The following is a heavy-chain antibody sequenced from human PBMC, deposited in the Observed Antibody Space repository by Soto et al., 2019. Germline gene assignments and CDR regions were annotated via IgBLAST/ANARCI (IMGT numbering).Heavy chain of an antibody. Sequence: QVQLVQSGAEVTEPGASVKVSCKTSGFTFTLHYIHWVRQAPGQGLEWVGMVNAGDGSATYAREFQDKVSMTWDTSTSTVYLDLNSLKSEDTAIYYCARERDSFDYWGQGTLVSVSP. CDR2: VNAGDGSA. D-gene: IGHD3-22*01. CDR1: GFTFTLHY. J-gene: IGHJ4*02. V-gene: IGHV1-46*01. CDR3: ARERDSFDY.